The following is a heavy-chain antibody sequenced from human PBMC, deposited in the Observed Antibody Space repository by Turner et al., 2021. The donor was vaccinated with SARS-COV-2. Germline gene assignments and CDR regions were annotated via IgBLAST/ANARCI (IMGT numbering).Heavy chain of an antibody. V-gene: IGHV4-39*01. Sequence: QLQLQESGPGLVKPSATLSLTCTVSGGSISSSSYYWGWIRQPPGKGLEWIGSIYYSGSTYYNPALKSRVTIYVDTSKNQFSLKLSSVTAADTAVYYCARFEYGYSYDFGFDYWGQGTLVTVSS. CDR1: GGSISSSSYY. CDR3: ARFEYGYSYDFGFDY. J-gene: IGHJ4*02. D-gene: IGHD5-18*01. CDR2: IYYSGST.